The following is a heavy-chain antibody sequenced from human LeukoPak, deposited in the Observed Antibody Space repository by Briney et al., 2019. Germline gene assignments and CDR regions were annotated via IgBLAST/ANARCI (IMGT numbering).Heavy chain of an antibody. D-gene: IGHD1-1*01. Sequence: SETLSLTCTVSGDSINNHYWTWIRQPPGKGLDWIGYIYYSGNTNYNPSLKSRVTISLDTSKNQFSLKLTSVTAADTAMYYCARRTAKTPNYFDYWGQGALVTVSA. CDR1: GDSINNHY. V-gene: IGHV4-59*08. J-gene: IGHJ4*02. CDR2: IYYSGNT. CDR3: ARRTAKTPNYFDY.